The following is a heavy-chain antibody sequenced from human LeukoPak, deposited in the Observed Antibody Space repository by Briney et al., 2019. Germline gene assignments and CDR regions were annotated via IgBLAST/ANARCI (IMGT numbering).Heavy chain of an antibody. Sequence: PSETLSLTCAVSGGSFSGYYWSWIRQPPGKGLEWIGEINHSGSTNYNPSLKSRVTISVDTSKNQFSLKLSSVTAADTAVYYCARGRVFAYWGQGTLVTVSS. J-gene: IGHJ4*02. CDR2: INHSGST. CDR1: GGSFSGYY. CDR3: ARGRVFAY. V-gene: IGHV4-34*01.